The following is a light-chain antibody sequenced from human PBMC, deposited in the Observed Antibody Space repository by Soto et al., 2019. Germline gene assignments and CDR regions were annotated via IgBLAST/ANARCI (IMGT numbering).Light chain of an antibody. CDR2: YDS. Sequence: SYELTQPPSVSVAPGKTAKLTCGGDNIGSKSVHWYQQKPGQAPVLVVYYDSDRPSGIPERFSGSNSGNTATLTISRVEAGDEADYYCQVWDNSRDHVVFGGGTKRTVL. V-gene: IGLV3-21*04. CDR1: NIGSKS. J-gene: IGLJ2*01. CDR3: QVWDNSRDHVV.